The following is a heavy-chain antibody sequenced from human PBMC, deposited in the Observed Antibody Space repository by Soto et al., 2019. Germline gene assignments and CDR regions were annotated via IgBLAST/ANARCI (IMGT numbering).Heavy chain of an antibody. CDR2: ISGSGGST. J-gene: IGHJ4*02. CDR1: GFTFSSYA. D-gene: IGHD3-9*01. Sequence: PGGSLRLSCAASGFTFSSYAMSWVRQAPGKGLEWVSAISGSGGSTYYADSVKGRFTISRDNSKNTLYLQMNSLRAEDTAVYYCAKADLRYFDWLLGVWYFDYWGQGTLVTVSS. CDR3: AKADLRYFDWLLGVWYFDY. V-gene: IGHV3-23*01.